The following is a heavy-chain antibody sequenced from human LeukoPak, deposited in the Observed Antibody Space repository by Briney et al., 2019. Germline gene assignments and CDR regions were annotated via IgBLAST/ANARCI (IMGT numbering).Heavy chain of an antibody. CDR2: ISYDGSDK. J-gene: IGHJ4*02. CDR3: AKVKEDRYYNSRGFYLDY. CDR1: GFTFSSYG. Sequence: GKPLRLSCAASGFTFSSYGMHWVRQAPGKGLGWVAAISYDGSDKYYTDSVKGRFTISRVNSENTLYLQMNSLRAEDTAIYYCAKVKEDRYYNSRGFYLDYWGQGTLVTVSS. V-gene: IGHV3-30*18. D-gene: IGHD3-22*01.